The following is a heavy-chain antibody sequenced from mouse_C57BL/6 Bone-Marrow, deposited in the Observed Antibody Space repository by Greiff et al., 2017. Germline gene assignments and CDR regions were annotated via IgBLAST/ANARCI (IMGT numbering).Heavy chain of an antibody. D-gene: IGHD1-3*01. CDR3: ARESELSYFDY. CDR2: ISYDGSN. J-gene: IGHJ2*01. Sequence: ESGPGLVKPSQSLSLTCSVTGYSITSGYYWNWIRQFPGNKLEWMGYISYDGSNNYNPSLKNRISITRDTSKNQFFLKLNSVTTEDTATYYGARESELSYFDYWGQGTTLTVSS. CDR1: GYSITSGYY. V-gene: IGHV3-6*01.